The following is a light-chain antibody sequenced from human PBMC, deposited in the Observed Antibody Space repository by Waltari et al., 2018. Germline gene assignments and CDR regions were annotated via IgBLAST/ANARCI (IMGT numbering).Light chain of an antibody. CDR1: SGSIATNY. CDR3: QSYDNSLTV. Sequence: NFMLTQPHSVSESPGKTVTISCTRSSGSIATNYVQWYQQRPGSAPTNIIYEDKQRPSGVPDRFSGSLDSASNSASLTISGLKTEDEADYYCQSYDNSLTVFGGGTRLTVL. CDR2: EDK. J-gene: IGLJ3*02. V-gene: IGLV6-57*04.